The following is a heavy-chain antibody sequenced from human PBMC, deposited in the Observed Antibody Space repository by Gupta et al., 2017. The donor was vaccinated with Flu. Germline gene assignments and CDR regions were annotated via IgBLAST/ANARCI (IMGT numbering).Heavy chain of an antibody. Sequence: QVQLQQSGPGLLKASQTLSLTCAISGDIVSNNIVDWNWIRQSPSRGLEWLGRTYYRSTWYSEYGAAVRSRITINPDTSRNQFYLELNSVTPEDTAVYYCARGRDTPPTRGMDVWGQGTTVTVSS. CDR1: GDIVSNNIVD. CDR2: TYYRSTWYS. D-gene: IGHD5-18*01. CDR3: ARGRDTPPTRGMDV. J-gene: IGHJ6*02. V-gene: IGHV6-1*01.